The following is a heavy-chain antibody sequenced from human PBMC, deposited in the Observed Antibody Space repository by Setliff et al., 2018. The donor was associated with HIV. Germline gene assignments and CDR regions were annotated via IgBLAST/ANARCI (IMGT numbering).Heavy chain of an antibody. Sequence: ASVKVSCKASGDTSSTYAINWVRQAPGQGLEWMGQFIPILDITNYAQKFQGRVTITADKSTNTMYMEMTSLTSEDTAVYYCAGPRGDEAFDTWGQGTMVTVSS. D-gene: IGHD3-10*01. CDR1: GDTSSTYA. CDR2: FIPILDIT. CDR3: AGPRGDEAFDT. V-gene: IGHV1-69*10. J-gene: IGHJ3*02.